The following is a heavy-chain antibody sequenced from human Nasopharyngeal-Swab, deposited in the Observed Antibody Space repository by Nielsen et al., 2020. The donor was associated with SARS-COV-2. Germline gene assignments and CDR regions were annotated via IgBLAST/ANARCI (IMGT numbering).Heavy chain of an antibody. Sequence: SVKVSCKASGGTFSSYAISWVRQAPGQGPEWMGGIVPIFGTANYAQKFQGWVTMTRDTSISTAYMELSRLRSDDTAVYYCARGGYSSGWPDRYGMDVWGQGTTVTVSS. J-gene: IGHJ6*02. CDR3: ARGGYSSGWPDRYGMDV. V-gene: IGHV1-69*05. CDR2: IVPIFGTA. D-gene: IGHD6-19*01. CDR1: GGTFSSYA.